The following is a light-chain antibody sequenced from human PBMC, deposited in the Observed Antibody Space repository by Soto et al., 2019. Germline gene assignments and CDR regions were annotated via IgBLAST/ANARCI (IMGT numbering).Light chain of an antibody. CDR3: CRR. Sequence: QSALTQPRSVSGSPGQSVTISCTGTSSDVGGYNYVSWYQQHPGKAPKLMIYDVSKRPSGVPDRFSGSKSGNTASLTISGLQAEDEADYYCCRRFGGGTKLTVL. CDR1: SSDVGGYNY. CDR2: DVS. J-gene: IGLJ3*02. V-gene: IGLV2-11*01.